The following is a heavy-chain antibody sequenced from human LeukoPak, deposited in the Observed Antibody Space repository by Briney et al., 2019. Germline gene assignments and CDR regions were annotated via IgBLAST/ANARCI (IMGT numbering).Heavy chain of an antibody. CDR2: IIPIFGTA. J-gene: IGHJ4*02. V-gene: IGHV1-69*06. D-gene: IGHD5-18*01. CDR1: GGTFSSYA. Sequence: SVKVSCKASGGTFSSYAINWVRQAPGQGLEWMGGIIPIFGTANYAQKFQGRVTITADKSTSTAYMELSSLRSEDTAVYYCAIGYSYGYGVIDYWGQGTLVTVSS. CDR3: AIGYSYGYGVIDY.